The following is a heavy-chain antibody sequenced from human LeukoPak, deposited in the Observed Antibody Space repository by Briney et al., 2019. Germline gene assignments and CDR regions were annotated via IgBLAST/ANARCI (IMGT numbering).Heavy chain of an antibody. CDR2: INWNGGST. D-gene: IGHD6-13*01. CDR3: ARGTLKAAATDFDY. J-gene: IGHJ4*02. CDR1: GFTFDDYG. Sequence: GGSLRLSCAASGFTFDDYGMSWVRQAPGKGLEWVSGINWNGGSTGYADSVKGRFTISRDNAKNSLYLQMNSLRAEDTALCYCARGTLKAAATDFDYWGQGTLVTVSS. V-gene: IGHV3-20*04.